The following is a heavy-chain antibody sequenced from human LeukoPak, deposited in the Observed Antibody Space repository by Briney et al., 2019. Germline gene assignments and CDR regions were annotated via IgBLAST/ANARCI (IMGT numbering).Heavy chain of an antibody. CDR2: ISGSGGST. CDR1: GFTFSNYA. Sequence: GGSLRLSCAASGFTFSNYAMSWVRQAPGNGLEWVSAISGSGGSTYYADSVKGRFTISRDNSKNTLYLQMNSLRAEDTAVYYCAKASVWTMVRVVSYFDDWGQGIQVTVSS. D-gene: IGHD3-10*01. CDR3: AKASVWTMVRVVSYFDD. V-gene: IGHV3-23*01. J-gene: IGHJ4*02.